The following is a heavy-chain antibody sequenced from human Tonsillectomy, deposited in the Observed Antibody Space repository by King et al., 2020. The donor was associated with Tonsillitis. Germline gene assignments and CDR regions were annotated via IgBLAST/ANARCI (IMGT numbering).Heavy chain of an antibody. J-gene: IGHJ3*02. CDR2: IYPGDSDT. D-gene: IGHD3-16*01. CDR1: GYSFTSYW. CDR3: ARHSWGAGVDHGDAFDI. Sequence: QLVQSGAEVKKPGESLKISCKGSGYSFTSYWIGWVRQMPGKGLEWMGLIYPGDSDTRYSPSFQGQVTISADKSISTAYLQWSSLKASDTAMYYCARHSWGAGVDHGDAFDIWGQGTMVTVSS. V-gene: IGHV5-51*01.